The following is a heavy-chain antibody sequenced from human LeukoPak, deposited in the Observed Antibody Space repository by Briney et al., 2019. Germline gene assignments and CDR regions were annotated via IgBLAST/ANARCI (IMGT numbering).Heavy chain of an antibody. J-gene: IGHJ4*02. CDR2: INPNSGGT. Sequence: ASVKVSCKASGYTFIDYYMHWVRQAPGQGLEWMGWINPNSGGTNYAQKFQGRVTMTRDTSIYTAYMELSSLKPDDTAVYYCAREAYFGSGSPVAYWGQGTLVTVSS. V-gene: IGHV1-2*02. D-gene: IGHD3-10*01. CDR1: GYTFIDYY. CDR3: AREAYFGSGSPVAY.